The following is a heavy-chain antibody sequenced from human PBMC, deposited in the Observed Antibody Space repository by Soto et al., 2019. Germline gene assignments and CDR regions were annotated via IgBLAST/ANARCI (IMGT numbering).Heavy chain of an antibody. V-gene: IGHV4-31*03. J-gene: IGHJ4*02. Sequence: QVQLQESGPGLVKPSQTLSLTCTVSGGSISSADYYWSWIRQHPGKGLEWIGYISHSGSTYYTPSLKGRVIISADTSKNQFSLNLTSVTAADTSVYYCAREYTYGSNFFDCWGQGALVTVSS. CDR1: GGSISSADYY. CDR3: AREYTYGSNFFDC. CDR2: ISHSGST. D-gene: IGHD5-18*01.